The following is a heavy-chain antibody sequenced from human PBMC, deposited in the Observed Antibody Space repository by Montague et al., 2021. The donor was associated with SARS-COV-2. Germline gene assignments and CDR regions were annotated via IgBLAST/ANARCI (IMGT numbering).Heavy chain of an antibody. J-gene: IGHJ6*02. Sequence: SETLSLTCAVYGGSFSGYYWSWIRQPPGKGLEWIGEINDSGSTNYNPSLKSRVTISVDTSKNQFSLKLSSVTAADTAVYYCARGRRILLWFGELLSGGDYYGMDVWGQGTTVTVSS. V-gene: IGHV4-34*01. CDR1: GGSFSGYY. CDR3: ARGRRILLWFGELLSGGDYYGMDV. CDR2: INDSGST. D-gene: IGHD3-10*01.